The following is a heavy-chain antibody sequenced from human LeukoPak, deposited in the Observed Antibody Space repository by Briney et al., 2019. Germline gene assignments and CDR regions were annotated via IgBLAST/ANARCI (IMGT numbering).Heavy chain of an antibody. J-gene: IGHJ4*02. CDR2: MNPNRGNT. CDR3: ARGYYDTNGYYYRLDF. D-gene: IGHD3-22*01. V-gene: IGHV1-8*01. CDR1: GYIFTTYD. Sequence: ASVKVSCKASGYIFTTYDINWVRQATGQGLEWMGWMNPNRGNTGYAQKFQDRVTMTRNTSISTAYMELSSLRSEDTAIYYCARGYYDTNGYYYRLDFWGQGTLVTVSS.